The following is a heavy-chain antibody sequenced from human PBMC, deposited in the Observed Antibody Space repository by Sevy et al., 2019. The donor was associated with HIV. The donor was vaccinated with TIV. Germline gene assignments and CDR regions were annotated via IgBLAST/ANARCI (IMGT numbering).Heavy chain of an antibody. Sequence: SETLSLTCAVYGGSFSGYYWSWIRQPPGKGLEWIGEINHSGSTNYNPSLKSRVTISVDKSKNQFSLKLSTVTAADTAVYYCARGPRGYSYGATAGVWGQGTTVTVSS. D-gene: IGHD5-18*01. CDR2: INHSGST. CDR3: ARGPRGYSYGATAGV. J-gene: IGHJ6*02. CDR1: GGSFSGYY. V-gene: IGHV4-34*01.